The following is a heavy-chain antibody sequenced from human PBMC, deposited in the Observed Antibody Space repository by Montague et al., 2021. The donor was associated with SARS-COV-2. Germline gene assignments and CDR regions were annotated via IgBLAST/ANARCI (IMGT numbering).Heavy chain of an antibody. CDR1: GGSISSSSYY. Sequence: SETLSLTCTVSGGSISSSSYYWGWIRQPPGKGLEWIGSIYYSGSTYHNPSLKSRVTISADTSKNQFSLRLTSVAAADTAVYYCARLGDGVVPSPILGVGPYYSYYYRDVWGKGTTVTVSS. CDR3: ARLGDGVVPSPILGVGPYYSYYYRDV. D-gene: IGHD3-10*01. CDR2: IYYSGST. V-gene: IGHV4-39*07. J-gene: IGHJ6*03.